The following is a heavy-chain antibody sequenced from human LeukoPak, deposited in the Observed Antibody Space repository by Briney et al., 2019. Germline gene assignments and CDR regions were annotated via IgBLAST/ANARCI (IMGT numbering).Heavy chain of an antibody. CDR3: ARHLYGSGLHRIDY. J-gene: IGHJ4*02. V-gene: IGHV4-39*01. Sequence: SETLSLTCTVSGGSISSSSYYWGWIRQPPGKGLEWIGSIYYSGSTYYNPSLKSRVTISVDTSKNQFSLKLSSVTAADTAVYHCARHLYGSGLHRIDYWGQGTLVTVSS. D-gene: IGHD6-19*01. CDR2: IYYSGST. CDR1: GGSISSSSYY.